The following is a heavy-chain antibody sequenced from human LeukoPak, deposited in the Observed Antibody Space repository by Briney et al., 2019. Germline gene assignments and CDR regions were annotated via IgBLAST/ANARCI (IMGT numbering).Heavy chain of an antibody. J-gene: IGHJ4*02. CDR2: FDPEDGET. V-gene: IGHV1-24*01. CDR3: ATAPSLGFDY. Sequence: ASVKVSCKVSGYTLTEVSMHWVRQAPGKGLKWVGGFDPEDGETIYAQKFQGRVTMTEDTSTDTAYMEMSSLRSEDTAVYYCATAPSLGFDYWGQGTLVTVSS. CDR1: GYTLTEVS.